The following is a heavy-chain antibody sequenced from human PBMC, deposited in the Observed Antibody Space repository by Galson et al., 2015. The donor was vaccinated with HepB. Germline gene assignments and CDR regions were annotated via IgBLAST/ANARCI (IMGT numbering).Heavy chain of an antibody. V-gene: IGHV5-51*01. CDR1: GYSFTSYW. CDR2: IYPGDSDT. D-gene: IGHD6-19*01. CDR3: AIHLVPLAVADYYFDY. Sequence: QSGAEVKKPGESLKISCKGSGYSFTSYWIGWVRQMPGKGLEWMGIIYPGDSDTRYSPSFQGQVTISADKSISTAYLQWSSLKASDTAMYYCAIHLVPLAVADYYFDYWGQGTLVTVSS. J-gene: IGHJ4*02.